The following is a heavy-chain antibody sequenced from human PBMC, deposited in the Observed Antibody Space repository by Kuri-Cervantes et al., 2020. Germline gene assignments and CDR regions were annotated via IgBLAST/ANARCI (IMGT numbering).Heavy chain of an antibody. CDR2: INHSGST. D-gene: IGHD3-16*01. J-gene: IGHJ4*02. CDR3: ARLPIQDGGYFDY. CDR1: GGSFSDYY. Sequence: SETLSLTCAVYGGSFSDYYWSWIRQPSGKGLEWIGEINHSGSTNYNPSLKSRVTISVDTSKNQFSLKLSSVTAADTAVYYCARLPIQDGGYFDYWGQGTLVTVSS. V-gene: IGHV4-34*01.